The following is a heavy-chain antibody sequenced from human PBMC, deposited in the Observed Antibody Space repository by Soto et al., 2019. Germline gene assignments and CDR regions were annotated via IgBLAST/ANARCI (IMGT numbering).Heavy chain of an antibody. J-gene: IGHJ4*02. V-gene: IGHV3-48*01. D-gene: IGHD4-17*01. CDR2: IGTSGSPV. CDR3: GRLTSVASSFDF. CDR1: GFTLSAYS. Sequence: PGGSLRLSCAAAGFTLSAYSMNWVRQAPGKGLEWISYIGTSGSPVSYADSVKGRFTISRDNAKNSLYLQMNSLRAEDTAVYYCGRLTSVASSFDFWGQGTLVTSPQ.